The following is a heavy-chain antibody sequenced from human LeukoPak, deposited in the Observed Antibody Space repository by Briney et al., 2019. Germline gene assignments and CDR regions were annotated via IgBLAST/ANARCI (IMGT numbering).Heavy chain of an antibody. Sequence: ASVKVSCKASGYTFTGYYIHWVRQAPGQGLEWMGWSNPNSGGTNYAQKFQGRVTMTREMSISIVYMELSRLRSDDTAVYYCARGPFRNVDTTMVASRFDPWGQGTLVTVSS. CDR1: GYTFTGYY. V-gene: IGHV1-2*02. D-gene: IGHD5-18*01. CDR3: ARGPFRNVDTTMVASRFDP. J-gene: IGHJ5*01. CDR2: SNPNSGGT.